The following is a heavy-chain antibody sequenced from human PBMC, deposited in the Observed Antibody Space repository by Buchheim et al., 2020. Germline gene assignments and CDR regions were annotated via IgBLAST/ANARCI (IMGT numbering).Heavy chain of an antibody. CDR1: GFTFISYG. CDR3: TKEKEELITGWYSDL. Sequence: QEQLVESGGGVVQPGRSLRLSCEASGFTFISYGMHWVRQAPGKGLEWVAVISYDGRNKYYADSVKGRFTISRDNSKETHYLQMNSLRAKDTAVYYCTKEKEELITGWYSDLWGRGTL. V-gene: IGHV3-30*18. J-gene: IGHJ2*01. D-gene: IGHD3-22*01. CDR2: ISYDGRNK.